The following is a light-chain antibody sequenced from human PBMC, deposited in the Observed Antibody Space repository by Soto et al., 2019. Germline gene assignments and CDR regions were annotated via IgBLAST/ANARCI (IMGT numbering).Light chain of an antibody. Sequence: EIVMTQSQATLSVSPGERATLSCRASQSVTSNVAWYQQKPGQPPRRLIYGASTRATGIPARFSGSGSGTEFTLTISSLQSADFAVYYCQQYNNWPLTFGGGTKVEIK. V-gene: IGKV3-15*01. CDR2: GAS. J-gene: IGKJ4*01. CDR3: QQYNNWPLT. CDR1: QSVTSN.